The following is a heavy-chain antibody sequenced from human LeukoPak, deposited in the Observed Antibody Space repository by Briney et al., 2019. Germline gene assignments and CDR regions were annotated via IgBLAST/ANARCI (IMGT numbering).Heavy chain of an antibody. CDR2: ISGSGGST. CDR1: GFTFSSYA. CDR3: AKVTKVVVAATPIDY. J-gene: IGHJ4*02. V-gene: IGHV3-23*01. Sequence: PGGSLRLSCAAPGFTFSSYAMSWVRQAPGKGLEWVSAISGSGGSTYYADSVKGRFTISRDNSKNTLYLQMNSLRAEDTAVYYCAKVTKVVVAATPIDYWGQGTLVTVSS. D-gene: IGHD2-15*01.